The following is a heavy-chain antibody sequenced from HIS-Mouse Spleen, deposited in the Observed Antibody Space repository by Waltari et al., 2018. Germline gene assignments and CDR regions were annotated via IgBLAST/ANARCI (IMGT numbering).Heavy chain of an antibody. CDR1: GGSISSSSYY. J-gene: IGHJ2*01. D-gene: IGHD6-13*01. V-gene: IGHV4-39*07. CDR2: IYYSGST. CDR3: AREIPYSSSWYDWYFDL. Sequence: QLQLQESGPGLVKPSETLSLTCTVSGGSISSSSYYWGWIRQPPGKGLEWIGSIYYSGSTYYNPAPRSRVTISVDTSKSQFSLKLSSVTAADTAVYYCAREIPYSSSWYDWYFDLCGRGTLVTVSS.